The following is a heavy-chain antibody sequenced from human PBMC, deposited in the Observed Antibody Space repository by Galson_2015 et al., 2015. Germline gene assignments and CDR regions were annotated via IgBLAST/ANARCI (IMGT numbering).Heavy chain of an antibody. CDR1: GGSFITYA. CDR3: ARASQDCSRASCPYNY. J-gene: IGHJ4*02. D-gene: IGHD2-2*01. Sequence: SVKVSCKASGGSFITYAISWVRQAPAQGLEWMGGITPLFGTPNYAQEFQDRVTTTADKSTSTVYLEVSSLRSEDTAVYYCARASQDCSRASCPYNYWGQGTLVIVSS. V-gene: IGHV1-69*06. CDR2: ITPLFGTP.